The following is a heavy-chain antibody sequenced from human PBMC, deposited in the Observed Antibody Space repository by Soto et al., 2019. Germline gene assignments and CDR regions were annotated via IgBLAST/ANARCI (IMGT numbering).Heavy chain of an antibody. CDR2: ISAYNGNT. D-gene: IGHD1-1*01. CDR3: ARPIGTEYYYYGMDV. J-gene: IGHJ6*02. Sequence: QVQLVQSGAEVKKPGASVKVSCKASGYTFTSYGISWVRQAPGQGLEWMGWISAYNGNTNYAQKLQGRVTMTTDTSXNTAYMELRSLRSDDTAVYYCARPIGTEYYYYGMDVWGQGTTVTVSS. CDR1: GYTFTSYG. V-gene: IGHV1-18*01.